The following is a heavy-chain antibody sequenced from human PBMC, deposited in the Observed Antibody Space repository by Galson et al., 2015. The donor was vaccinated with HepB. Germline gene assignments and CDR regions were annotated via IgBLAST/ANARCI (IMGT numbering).Heavy chain of an antibody. J-gene: IGHJ4*02. CDR1: GFTFSTYW. Sequence: SLRLSCAASGFTFSTYWMSWVRQAPGKGPGWVASIKQDGSEKYYVDSVKGRFTISRDNAKNSLYLQMNSLRAEDTAVYYCARHYFSAWPDTPLDYWGQGTLVTVSS. V-gene: IGHV3-7*03. CDR3: ARHYFSAWPDTPLDY. CDR2: IKQDGSEK. D-gene: IGHD6-19*01.